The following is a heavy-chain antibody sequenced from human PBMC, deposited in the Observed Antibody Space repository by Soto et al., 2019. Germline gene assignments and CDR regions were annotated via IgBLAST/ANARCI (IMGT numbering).Heavy chain of an antibody. D-gene: IGHD6-13*01. CDR1: GYTFTSYG. V-gene: IGHV1-18*01. CDR3: ARVDRTQWVSSSWYDLDI. J-gene: IGHJ3*02. CDR2: ISAYNGNT. Sequence: ASVKVSCKASGYTFTSYGISWVRQAPGQGLEWMGWISAYNGNTNYAQKLQGRVTMTTDTSTSTAYMELRSLRSDDTAVYYCARVDRTQWVSSSWYDLDIWGQGTMVTVSS.